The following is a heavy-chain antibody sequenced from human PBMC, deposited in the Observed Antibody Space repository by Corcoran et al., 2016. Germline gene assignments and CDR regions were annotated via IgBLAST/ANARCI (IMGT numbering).Heavy chain of an antibody. V-gene: IGHV4-39*02. CDR1: GGSISSSRFF. CDR2: TYYTGTT. Sequence: QMQLQESGPGLVKPSETLALTCTVSGGSISSSRFFWGWVRQPPGEGLEWIGSTYYTGTTYYNPSLKGRVNISLDTAKNQFSLKWSSVTAADTAVYYWARGRCQLGPWGRGTLVTVSS. J-gene: IGHJ5*02. CDR3: ARGRCQLGP. D-gene: IGHD1-1*01.